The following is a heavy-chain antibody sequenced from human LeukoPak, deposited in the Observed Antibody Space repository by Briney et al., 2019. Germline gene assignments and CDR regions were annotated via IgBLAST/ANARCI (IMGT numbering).Heavy chain of an antibody. CDR1: GGSFSGYY. CDR2: INHSGSL. D-gene: IGHD3/OR15-3a*01. CDR3: ARESGGTGH. V-gene: IGHV4-34*01. J-gene: IGHJ4*02. Sequence: SETLSLTCAVSGGSFSGYYWSWIRQPPGKGLEWIGEINHSGSLIYNASLKSRVSISADTSKNQFSLKLTSVTASDTAVYYCARESGGTGHWGQGNLVTVSS.